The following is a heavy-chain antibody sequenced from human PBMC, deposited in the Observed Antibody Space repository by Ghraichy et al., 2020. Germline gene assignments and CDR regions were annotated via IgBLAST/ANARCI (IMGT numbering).Heavy chain of an antibody. Sequence: SETLSLTCAVYGGSFSGYYWSWIRQPPGKGLEWIGEINHSGSTNYNPSLKSRVTISVDTSKNQFSLKLSSVTAADTAVYYCARGRYSYGFYSETKFDYWGQGTLVTVSS. CDR3: ARGRYSYGFYSETKFDY. D-gene: IGHD5-18*01. CDR1: GGSFSGYY. CDR2: INHSGST. V-gene: IGHV4-34*01. J-gene: IGHJ4*02.